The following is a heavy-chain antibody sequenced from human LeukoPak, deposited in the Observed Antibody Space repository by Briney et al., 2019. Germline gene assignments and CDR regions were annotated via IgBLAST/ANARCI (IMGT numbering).Heavy chain of an antibody. D-gene: IGHD3-10*01. J-gene: IGHJ4*02. Sequence: GGSLRLSCAASGFTFSSYWMHWVRQAPGKGLVWVSRINSDGSSTSYADSVKGRFTISRDNAMNTLYLQMSSLRAEDTAVYYCARVTYGSGSYSDFDYWGQGTLVTVSS. CDR3: ARVTYGSGSYSDFDY. V-gene: IGHV3-74*01. CDR1: GFTFSSYW. CDR2: INSDGSST.